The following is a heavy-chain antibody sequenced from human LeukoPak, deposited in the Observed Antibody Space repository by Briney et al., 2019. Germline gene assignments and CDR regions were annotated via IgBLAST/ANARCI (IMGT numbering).Heavy chain of an antibody. D-gene: IGHD6-25*01. CDR1: GFTFSSFA. V-gene: IGHV3-30*04. CDR2: ISYDGSNK. J-gene: IGHJ4*02. Sequence: GGSLRLSCAASGFTFSSFAMSWVRQAPGKGLEWVAVISYDGSNKYYADSVKGRFTISRDNSKNTLYLQMNSLRAEDTAVYYCARDRGYPSFFDYWGQGTLVTVSS. CDR3: ARDRGYPSFFDY.